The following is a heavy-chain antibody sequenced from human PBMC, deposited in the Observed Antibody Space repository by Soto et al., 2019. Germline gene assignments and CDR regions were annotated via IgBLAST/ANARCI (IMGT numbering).Heavy chain of an antibody. D-gene: IGHD6-6*01. CDR1: GGSISSSIYY. J-gene: IGHJ6*03. V-gene: IGHV4-39*01. CDR3: ARRSGAARRNYYYYMDV. CDR2: IYYSGST. Sequence: SETLSLTCTVSGGSISSSIYYWGWIRQPPGKGLEWIGSIYYSGSTYYNPSLKSRVTISVDTSKNQFSLKLSSVTAADTAVYYCARRSGAARRNYYYYMDVWGKGTTVTVSS.